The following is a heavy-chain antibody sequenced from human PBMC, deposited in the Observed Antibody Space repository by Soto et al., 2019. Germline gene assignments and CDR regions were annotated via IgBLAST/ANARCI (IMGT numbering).Heavy chain of an antibody. V-gene: IGHV3-23*01. CDR1: GFTFSTFA. CDR2: ISGGGDGT. J-gene: IGHJ6*04. D-gene: IGHD6-6*01. Sequence: EVQLLESGGGLVQPGGSLRLSCAASGFTFSTFAMSWVRQAPGKGLEWVSTISGGGDGTYYADSVKGRFTISRDNSKNTMYLQMASLGAEDRAVYYCAKDRPTTSSSKMDVWGKGTTVTVSS. CDR3: AKDRPTTSSSKMDV.